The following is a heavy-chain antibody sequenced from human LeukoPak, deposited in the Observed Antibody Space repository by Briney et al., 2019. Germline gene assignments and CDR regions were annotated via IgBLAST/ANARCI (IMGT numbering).Heavy chain of an antibody. CDR3: ARDLERTSFPFDP. CDR1: GGTFSSYT. D-gene: IGHD1-1*01. Sequence: SVKVSCKASGGTFSSYTISWVRQAPGQGLEWMGRIIPILGIANYAQKFQGRVTITADKSTSTAHMELSSLRSEDTAVYYCARDLERTSFPFDPWGQGTLVTVSS. J-gene: IGHJ5*02. V-gene: IGHV1-69*04. CDR2: IIPILGIA.